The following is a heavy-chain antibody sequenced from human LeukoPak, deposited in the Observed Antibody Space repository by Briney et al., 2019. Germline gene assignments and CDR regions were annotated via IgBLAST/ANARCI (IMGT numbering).Heavy chain of an antibody. CDR2: ISSSGSYI. D-gene: IGHD3-10*01. CDR1: GFTFSSYS. V-gene: IGHV3-21*01. Sequence: GGSLRLSCAASGFTFSSYSMNWVRQAPGKGLEWVSSISSSGSYIYYADSVKGRFTISRDNAKNSLYLQMNSLRAEDTAVYYCARDHEEDYYGSGSPVGYWGQGTLVAVSS. J-gene: IGHJ4*02. CDR3: ARDHEEDYYGSGSPVGY.